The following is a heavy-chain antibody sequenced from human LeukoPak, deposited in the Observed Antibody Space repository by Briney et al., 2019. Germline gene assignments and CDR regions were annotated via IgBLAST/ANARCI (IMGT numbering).Heavy chain of an antibody. V-gene: IGHV4-59*01. CDR3: ARVFCSGGSCYDGWFDP. J-gene: IGHJ5*02. CDR1: GGSFSGYY. D-gene: IGHD2-15*01. Sequence: NSSETLSLTCAVYGGSFSGYYWSWIRQPPGKGLEWIGYIYYSGSTNYNPSLKSRVTISVDTSKNQFSLKLSSVTAADTAVYYCARVFCSGGSCYDGWFDPWGQGTLVTVSS. CDR2: IYYSGST.